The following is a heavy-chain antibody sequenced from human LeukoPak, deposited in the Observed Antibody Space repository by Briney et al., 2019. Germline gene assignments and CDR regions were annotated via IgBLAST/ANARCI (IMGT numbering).Heavy chain of an antibody. CDR1: GGSISSHY. J-gene: IGHJ5*02. CDR3: ARDGRPTVALFDP. CDR2: IYYSGST. Sequence: SETLSLTCTVSGGSISSHYWSWIRQPPGKGLEWIGYIYYSGSTNYNPSLKSRVTISVDTSKNQFSLKLSSVTAADTAVYYCARDGRPTVALFDPWGQGTLVTVSS. V-gene: IGHV4-59*11. D-gene: IGHD4-23*01.